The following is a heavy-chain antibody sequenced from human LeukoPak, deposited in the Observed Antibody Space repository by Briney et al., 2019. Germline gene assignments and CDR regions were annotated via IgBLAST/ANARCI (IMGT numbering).Heavy chain of an antibody. J-gene: IGHJ4*02. CDR2: ISGSGTNT. V-gene: IGHV3-23*01. D-gene: IGHD2-2*01. CDR3: AKTYCSTTRCLSWGNDY. Sequence: GGSLRLSCAASGFTFSSYAMSWVRQAPGKGLEWVSSISGSGTNTYYADSVKGRFTISRDTSRNTLYLQMSSLRAEDTAIYYCAKTYCSTTRCLSWGNDYWGQGTLVTVSS. CDR1: GFTFSSYA.